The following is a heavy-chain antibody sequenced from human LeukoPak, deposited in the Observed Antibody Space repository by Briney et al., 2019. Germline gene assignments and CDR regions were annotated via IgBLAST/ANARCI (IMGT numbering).Heavy chain of an antibody. D-gene: IGHD3-22*01. CDR1: GGSFSGYY. Sequence: PSETLSLTCAVYGGSFSGYYWSWIRQPPGKGLEWIGEINHSGSTNYNPSLKSRVTISVDTSKNQFSLKLGSVTAADTAVYYCARDPYYYDSSGYPGDDAFDIWGQGTMVTVSS. CDR2: INHSGST. J-gene: IGHJ3*02. V-gene: IGHV4-34*01. CDR3: ARDPYYYDSSGYPGDDAFDI.